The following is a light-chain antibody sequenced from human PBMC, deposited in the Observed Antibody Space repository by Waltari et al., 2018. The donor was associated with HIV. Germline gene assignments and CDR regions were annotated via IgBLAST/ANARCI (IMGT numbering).Light chain of an antibody. CDR2: RGN. CDR3: SSWDTRLNGWV. J-gene: IGLJ3*02. V-gene: IGLV10-54*04. Sequence: QAGLTQPPSVSKALGQTATLTCTGDKNNVGFQGAAWLKHHQGHPPKLLSYRGNTRPAGVPGRFSASTSGKTASLNITGLQADDEADYFCSSWDTRLNGWVFGGGTHLTVL. CDR1: KNNVGFQG.